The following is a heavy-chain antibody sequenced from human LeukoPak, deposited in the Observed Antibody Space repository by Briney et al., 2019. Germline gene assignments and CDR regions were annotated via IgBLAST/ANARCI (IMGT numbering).Heavy chain of an antibody. CDR1: GFTFSSYA. CDR3: AKAYGSGSYYDYYYYMDV. J-gene: IGHJ6*03. CDR2: ISANSGST. Sequence: GGSLRLSCAAYGFTFSSYAMSWVRQAPGNGLEWVSAISANSGSTYYADSVKGRFTISRDNSKSTLYLQMNSLRAEDTALYYCAKAYGSGSYYDYYYYMDVWGKGTTVTVSS. D-gene: IGHD3-10*01. V-gene: IGHV3-23*01.